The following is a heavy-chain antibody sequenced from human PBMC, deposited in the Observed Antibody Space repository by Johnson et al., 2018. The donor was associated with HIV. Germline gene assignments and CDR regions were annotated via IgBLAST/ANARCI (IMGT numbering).Heavy chain of an antibody. V-gene: IGHV3-30*04. Sequence: VQLVESGGGVVQPGRSLRLSCAASGFTFSSYAMHWVRQAPGKGLEWVAVISYDGSNKYYADSVKGRFTISRDNSKNTLYLQMNSLRAEDTAVYYCARDAPDSGSYHAFDIRGQGTMVTVSS. CDR2: ISYDGSNK. CDR3: ARDAPDSGSYHAFDI. J-gene: IGHJ3*02. CDR1: GFTFSSYA. D-gene: IGHD1-26*01.